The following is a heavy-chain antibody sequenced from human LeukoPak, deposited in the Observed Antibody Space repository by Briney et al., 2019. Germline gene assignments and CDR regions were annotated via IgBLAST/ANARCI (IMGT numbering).Heavy chain of an antibody. J-gene: IGHJ4*02. V-gene: IGHV3-23*01. CDR1: GFTFSTYG. CDR2: ISGNGVNT. D-gene: IGHD5-12*01. Sequence: PGGSLRLSCAASGFTFSTYGMSWVRQAPGKGLEWVSSISGNGVNTLYADSVKGRFTISRDNSKSTVYLQMNSLRAEDTAVYYCGPPLKGGATISPLWGQGTRVTVSP. CDR3: GPPLKGGATISPL.